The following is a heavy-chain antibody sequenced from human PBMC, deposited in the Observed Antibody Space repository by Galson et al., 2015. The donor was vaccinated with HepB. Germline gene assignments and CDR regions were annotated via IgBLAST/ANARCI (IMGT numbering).Heavy chain of an antibody. CDR2: IVVGSGNT. V-gene: IGHV1-58*02. CDR1: GFTFTSSA. D-gene: IGHD3-22*01. Sequence: SVKVSCKASGFTFTSSAMQWVRQARGQRLEWIGWIVVGSGNTNYAQKFQERVTITRDMSTSTAYMELSSLRSEDTAVYYCAAALTYYYDSSGSYFDYWGQGTLVTVSS. J-gene: IGHJ4*02. CDR3: AAALTYYYDSSGSYFDY.